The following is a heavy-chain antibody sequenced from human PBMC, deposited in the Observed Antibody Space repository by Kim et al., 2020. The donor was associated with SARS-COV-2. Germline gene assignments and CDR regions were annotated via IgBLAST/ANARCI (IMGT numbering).Heavy chain of an antibody. CDR1: GFTFSSYS. J-gene: IGHJ4*02. D-gene: IGHD3-9*01. Sequence: GGSLRLSCAASGFTFSSYSMNWVRQAPGKGLEWVSSISSSSSYIYYADSVKGRFTISRDNAKNSLYLQMNSLRAEDTAVYYCARDGAYYDILTGYQTGGFFDYWGQGTLVTVSS. V-gene: IGHV3-21*01. CDR3: ARDGAYYDILTGYQTGGFFDY. CDR2: ISSSSSYI.